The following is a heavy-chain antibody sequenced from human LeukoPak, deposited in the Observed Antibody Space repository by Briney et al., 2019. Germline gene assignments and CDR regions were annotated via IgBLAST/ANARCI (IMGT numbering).Heavy chain of an antibody. Sequence: GRSLRLSFVASGFTFSDYGMLWVRQPPGKGLEWVAVISYDGRNEHYADSVKGRFTISRDNSKNTVFLQMNTLRTEDTAVYFCAKDKPIDYWGQGTLVTVSS. V-gene: IGHV3-30*18. J-gene: IGHJ4*02. D-gene: IGHD1-14*01. CDR1: GFTFSDYG. CDR2: ISYDGRNE. CDR3: AKDKPIDY.